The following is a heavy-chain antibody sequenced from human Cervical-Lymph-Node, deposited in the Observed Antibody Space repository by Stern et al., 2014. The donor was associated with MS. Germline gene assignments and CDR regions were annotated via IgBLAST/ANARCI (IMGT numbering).Heavy chain of an antibody. CDR3: ARDRANYGVFDY. CDR1: GYTFTDYG. Sequence: QVQLVQSGNEVKKPGASVKVSCKTSGYTFTDYGVTWVRLAPGQGLEWMGWVSGHNGVTNDARKFQDRVTITRDTSTNTACMELRSLRPDDTAVYYCARDRANYGVFDYWGQGSRVTVSA. D-gene: IGHD4-17*01. J-gene: IGHJ4*02. CDR2: VSGHNGVT. V-gene: IGHV1-18*01.